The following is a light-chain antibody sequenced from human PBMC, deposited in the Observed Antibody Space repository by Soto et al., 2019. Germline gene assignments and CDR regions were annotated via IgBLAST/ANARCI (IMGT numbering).Light chain of an antibody. V-gene: IGLV2-14*01. CDR2: EVS. Sequence: QSVLTQPASVSGSPGQSITISCTGTSSDVGGYNYVSWYQQHPGKAPKLMIYEVSNRPPGVSNRFSGSKSGHTASLTISGLQAEDEADYYCSSYTSSSTYVFGTGTKVTVL. CDR3: SSYTSSSTYV. J-gene: IGLJ1*01. CDR1: SSDVGGYNY.